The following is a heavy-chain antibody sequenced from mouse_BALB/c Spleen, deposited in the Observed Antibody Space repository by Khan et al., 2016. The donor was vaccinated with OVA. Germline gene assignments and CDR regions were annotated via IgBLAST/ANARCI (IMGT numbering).Heavy chain of an antibody. CDR3: AKGVWSYYYALDY. Sequence: QVQLKQSGPGLVAPSQSLSITCTVSGFSLTDYGVSWIRQPPGKGLEWLGVIWGGGSTYYNSALKSRLSISKDNSKSQVFLNMSSLQTDDTAMYYCAKGVWSYYYALDYWGQGTSVTVSS. CDR1: GFSLTDYG. V-gene: IGHV2-6-5*01. J-gene: IGHJ4*01. CDR2: IWGGGST.